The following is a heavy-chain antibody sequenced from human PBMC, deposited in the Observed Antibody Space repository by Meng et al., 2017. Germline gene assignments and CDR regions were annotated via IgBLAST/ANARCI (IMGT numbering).Heavy chain of an antibody. Sequence: GGSLRLSCAASGFTFSSYAMHWVRQAPGKGLEWVAVISYDGSNKYYADSVKGRFTISRDNSKNTLYLQMNSLRAEDTAVYYCAGDKGATTVVMWGYFDYWGQGTLVTVSS. CDR3: AGDKGATTVVMWGYFDY. CDR2: ISYDGSNK. J-gene: IGHJ4*02. D-gene: IGHD4-23*01. V-gene: IGHV3-30*04. CDR1: GFTFSSYA.